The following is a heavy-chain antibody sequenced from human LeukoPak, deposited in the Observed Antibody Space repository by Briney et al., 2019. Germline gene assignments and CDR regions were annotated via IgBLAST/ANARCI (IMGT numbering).Heavy chain of an antibody. CDR2: ISTRSDYI. D-gene: IGHD3-3*01. CDR3: ARYVYGVVTSFDY. J-gene: IGHJ4*02. V-gene: IGHV3-21*01. Sequence: GGSLRLSCAASQFTFSDYTMNWVRRAPGKGLEWVSSISTRSDYIYYAESVKGRFTISRDNAKNSLYLQIDSLRAEDTAVYYCARYVYGVVTSFDYWGQGTLVTVSS. CDR1: QFTFSDYT.